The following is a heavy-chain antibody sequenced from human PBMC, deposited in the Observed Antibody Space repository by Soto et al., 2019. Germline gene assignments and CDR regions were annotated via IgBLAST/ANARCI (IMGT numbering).Heavy chain of an antibody. CDR2: IVPVRGNT. CDR3: AAKSVRGYSGYGPGAFDI. D-gene: IGHD5-12*01. CDR1: GGTFSSYT. Sequence: GASVKVSCKASGGTFSSYTISWVRQAPGQGLEWMGRIVPVRGNTNYAQKFQERVTITADMSTSTAYMELSSLRSEDTAVYYCAAKSVRGYSGYGPGAFDIWGQGTMVTVSS. V-gene: IGHV1-69*02. J-gene: IGHJ3*02.